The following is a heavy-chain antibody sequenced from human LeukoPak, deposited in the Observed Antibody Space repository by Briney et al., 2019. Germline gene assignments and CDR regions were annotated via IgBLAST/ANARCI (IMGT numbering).Heavy chain of an antibody. J-gene: IGHJ4*02. CDR1: GGSISSYY. CDR2: IYYSGST. CDR3: ARTYYYGSGSYLLDY. Sequence: PSETLSLTCTVSGGSISSYYWSWIRQPPGKGLEWIGYIYYSGSTNYNPSLKSRVTISVDTSENQFSLKLSSVTAADTAVYYCARTYYYGSGSYLLDYWGQGTLVTVSS. D-gene: IGHD3-10*01. V-gene: IGHV4-59*01.